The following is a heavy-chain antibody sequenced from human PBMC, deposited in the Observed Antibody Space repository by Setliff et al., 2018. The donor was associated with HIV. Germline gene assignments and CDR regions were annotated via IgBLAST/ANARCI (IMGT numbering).Heavy chain of an antibody. CDR2: LYYDGNT. CDR3: ARETIRSGHPSEAGFDF. V-gene: IGHV4-38-2*02. CDR1: AYSIRNGYY. D-gene: IGHD6-19*01. J-gene: IGHJ4*02. Sequence: SETLSLTCTVSAYSIRNGYYWGWIRQSPGKGLEWIGTLYYDGNTYYNPSLKSRVTMSVDTSKNQFSLNPNSVTAADTAVYYCARETIRSGHPSEAGFDFWGQGALVTVSS.